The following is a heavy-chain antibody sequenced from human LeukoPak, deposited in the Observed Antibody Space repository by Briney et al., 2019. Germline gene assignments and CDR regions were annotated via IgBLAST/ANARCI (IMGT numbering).Heavy chain of an antibody. V-gene: IGHV3-23*01. CDR3: AKLPGQWLNLDYYYYGMDV. CDR2: ISGSGGST. J-gene: IGHJ6*02. D-gene: IGHD6-19*01. CDR1: GFTFSSYA. Sequence: PGGSLRLSCAASGFTFSSYAMSWVRQAPGKGLEWVSAISGSGGSTYYADSVKGRFTISRDNSKNTLYLQTNSLRAEDTAVYYCAKLPGQWLNLDYYYYGMDVWGQGTTVTVSS.